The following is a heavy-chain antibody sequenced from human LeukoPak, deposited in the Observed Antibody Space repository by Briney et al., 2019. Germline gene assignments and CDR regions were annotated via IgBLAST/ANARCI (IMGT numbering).Heavy chain of an antibody. CDR3: AREGITMVRGVTYFDY. D-gene: IGHD3-10*01. J-gene: IGHJ4*02. CDR1: GFTFSSYG. V-gene: IGHV3-30*03. CDR2: ISYDGSNK. Sequence: GGSLRLSCAASGFTFSSYGMHWVRQAPGKGLEWVAVISYDGSNKYYADSVKGRFTISRDNSKNTLYLQMNSLRAEDTAVYYCAREGITMVRGVTYFDYWGQGTLVTVSS.